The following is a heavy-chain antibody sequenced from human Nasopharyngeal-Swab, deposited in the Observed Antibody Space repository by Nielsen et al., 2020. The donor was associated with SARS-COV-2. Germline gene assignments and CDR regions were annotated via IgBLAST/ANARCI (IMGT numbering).Heavy chain of an antibody. J-gene: IGHJ6*04. Sequence: GSLRLSCTVSGGSISSSSYYWGWIRQPPGKGLEWIGSIYYSGSTNYNPSLKSRVTISVDKSKNQFSLKLSSVTAADTAVYYCARLQGSITMVRGVIGMDVWGKGTTVTVSS. CDR1: GGSISSSSYY. CDR3: ARLQGSITMVRGVIGMDV. D-gene: IGHD3-10*01. V-gene: IGHV4-39*07. CDR2: IYYSGST.